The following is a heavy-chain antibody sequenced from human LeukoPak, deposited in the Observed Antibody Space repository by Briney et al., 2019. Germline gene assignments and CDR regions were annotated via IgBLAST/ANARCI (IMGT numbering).Heavy chain of an antibody. D-gene: IGHD2-15*01. J-gene: IGHJ2*01. V-gene: IGHV3-48*04. CDR2: ISSSSSTI. CDR3: ARDRYCSGGGCYPADWYFDL. CDR1: GFTFSSYS. Sequence: GGSLRLSCAASGFTFSSYSMNWVRQAPGKGLEWVSYISSSSSTIYYADSVRGRFTISRDNAKNSLFLQMNSLRAEDTAVYYCARDRYCSGGGCYPADWYFDLWGRGTLVTVSS.